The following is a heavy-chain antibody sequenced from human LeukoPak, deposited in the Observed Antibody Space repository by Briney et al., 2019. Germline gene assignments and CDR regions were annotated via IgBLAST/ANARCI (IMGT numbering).Heavy chain of an antibody. J-gene: IGHJ4*02. CDR3: ARRGGYDRSDYPYYFDY. CDR1: GSMFTRYW. D-gene: IGHD3-22*01. CDR2: IYPGDSDT. Sequence: GESLKISFQGSGSMFTRYWIAWVRQMPGKGLEWIGFIYPGDSDTKYNPSFRGQVTISADESVGAAYLQLNTLKASDTAMYFCARRGGYDRSDYPYYFDYWGPGTLVTVSS. V-gene: IGHV5-51*01.